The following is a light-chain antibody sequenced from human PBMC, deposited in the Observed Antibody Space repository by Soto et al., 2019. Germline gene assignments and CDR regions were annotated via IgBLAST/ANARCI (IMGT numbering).Light chain of an antibody. Sequence: DIQMTQSPSSLSASLGDRVTIXXRASQSISSYLNWYQQKPGKAPKLLIYAASSLQSGVPSRFSGSGSGTDFTLTISSLQPEDFATYYCQQSYSTWTFGQGTKVDIK. CDR3: QQSYSTWT. CDR2: AAS. CDR1: QSISSY. J-gene: IGKJ1*01. V-gene: IGKV1-39*01.